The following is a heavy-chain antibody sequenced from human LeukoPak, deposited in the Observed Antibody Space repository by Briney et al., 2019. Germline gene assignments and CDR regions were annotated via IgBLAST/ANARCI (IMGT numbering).Heavy chain of an antibody. Sequence: PGRSLRLSCAASGFTFSSYAMHWVRQAPGKGLEWVAVISYDGSNKYYADSVKGRFTISRDNSKNTLYLQMNSLRAEDTAVYYCARDRAVYGGNSDYWGQGTLVTVSS. D-gene: IGHD4-23*01. CDR3: ARDRAVYGGNSDY. V-gene: IGHV3-30-3*01. CDR2: ISYDGSNK. CDR1: GFTFSSYA. J-gene: IGHJ4*02.